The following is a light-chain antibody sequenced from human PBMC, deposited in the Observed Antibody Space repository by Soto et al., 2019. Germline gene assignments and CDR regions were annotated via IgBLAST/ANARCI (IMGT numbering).Light chain of an antibody. CDR3: QQNYSTPLT. CDR2: ATS. V-gene: IGKV1-39*01. CDR1: QTINGY. Sequence: DIQMTQSPSSLSASVGDRVTITCRASQTINGYLNWYQQKPGKAPNLLIYATSSLQSGAPSRFSGSGSGTDFTLIISSLQPEDFATYYCQQNYSTPLTFAGGNKVEVK. J-gene: IGKJ4*01.